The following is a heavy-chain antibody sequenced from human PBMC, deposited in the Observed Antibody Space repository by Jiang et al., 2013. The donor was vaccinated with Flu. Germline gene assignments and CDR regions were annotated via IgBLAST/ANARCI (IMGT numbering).Heavy chain of an antibody. V-gene: IGHV1-46*03. CDR1: GYTFTSYY. J-gene: IGHJ6*02. D-gene: IGHD2-21*02. Sequence: VQLVESGAEMKEPGASVMFSCKASGYTFTSYYTHWVRQAPGQGLEWMGMICPSSGITDYAQKFQGRVTMTRDTSTSTVYMELSSLTSEDTAVYYCAREKCDGDCPLLKWYYYHGMDVWGQGTTVTVSS. CDR2: ICPSSGIT. CDR3: AREKCDGDCPLLKWYYYHGMDV.